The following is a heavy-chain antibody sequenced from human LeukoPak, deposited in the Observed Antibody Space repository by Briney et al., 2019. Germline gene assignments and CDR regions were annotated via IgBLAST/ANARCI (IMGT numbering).Heavy chain of an antibody. CDR1: GYTFTGYY. Sequence: ASVTVSCMASGYTFTGYYIHWVRQAPGQGLECMGWINPNSGGTNYAQKFRARVTMTRDTSISTAYMELSSLRSDDTAVYYCARDLYQWLPSTRPRDYYYYMDVWGEGTTVTVSS. D-gene: IGHD6-19*01. CDR3: ARDLYQWLPSTRPRDYYYYMDV. CDR2: INPNSGGT. V-gene: IGHV1-2*02. J-gene: IGHJ6*03.